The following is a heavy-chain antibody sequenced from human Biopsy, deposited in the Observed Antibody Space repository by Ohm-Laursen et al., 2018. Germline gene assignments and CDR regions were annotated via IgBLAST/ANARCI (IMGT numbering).Heavy chain of an antibody. D-gene: IGHD4-23*01. V-gene: IGHV4-59*11. Sequence: GTLSLTRTVSGGPFTGHYWSWIRQPPGKGLEWIGHISHTGYTSYKSSLKSRVTISLDTSRKHFSLRLTSLAAADTAVYYCARGSNEYGGLYFPHWGQGTLVTVSS. CDR3: ARGSNEYGGLYFPH. J-gene: IGHJ1*01. CDR1: GGPFTGHY. CDR2: ISHTGYT.